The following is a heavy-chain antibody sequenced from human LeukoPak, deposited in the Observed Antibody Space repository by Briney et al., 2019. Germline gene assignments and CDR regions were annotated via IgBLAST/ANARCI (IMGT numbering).Heavy chain of an antibody. CDR2: TYYGSRWTF. Sequence: SQTLSLTCAISGDSVSSNIAAWNWFRQSPSRGLEWLGRTYYGSRWTFEYAVSVKGRITFKSDTSKNQVSLHLTSVTPDDTALYYCARNLSAGADYWGQGILVTVSS. CDR3: ARNLSAGADY. CDR1: GDSVSSNIAA. J-gene: IGHJ4*02. V-gene: IGHV6-1*01. D-gene: IGHD6-13*01.